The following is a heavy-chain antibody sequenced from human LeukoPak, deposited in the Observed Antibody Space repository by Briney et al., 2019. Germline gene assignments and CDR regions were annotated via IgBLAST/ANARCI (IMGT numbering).Heavy chain of an antibody. V-gene: IGHV3-48*03. Sequence: GGSLRLSCVASGFTFSSYEMNWVRQAPGKGLEWLSYISGGSETMFYVDSVKGRFTISRDNADNSLSLQMNSLRAEDTAVYYCVRCGRGGSNSMPFLDYWGQGALVTVSS. CDR2: ISGGSETM. CDR3: VRCGRGGSNSMPFLDY. CDR1: GFTFSSYE. D-gene: IGHD1-26*01. J-gene: IGHJ4*02.